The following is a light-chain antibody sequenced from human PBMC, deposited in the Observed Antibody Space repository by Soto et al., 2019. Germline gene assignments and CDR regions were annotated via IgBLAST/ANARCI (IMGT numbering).Light chain of an antibody. V-gene: IGLV2-23*02. CDR3: CSYVNSVV. CDR1: SSDVGSYDF. J-gene: IGLJ2*01. CDR2: EVS. Sequence: QSALTQPASVSGSPGQSITISCTGTSSDVGSYDFVSWYQQHPDRAPKLMIYEVSKRPSGVSNRFSGSKSGNTASLTISGLQAEDEADYYCCSYVNSVVVGGGTKLTVL.